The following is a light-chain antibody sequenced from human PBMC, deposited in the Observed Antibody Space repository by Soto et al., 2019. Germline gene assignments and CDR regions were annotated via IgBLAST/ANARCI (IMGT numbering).Light chain of an antibody. V-gene: IGLV2-14*01. CDR1: SSDVGGYNY. J-gene: IGLJ2*01. Sequence: QSVLTQPASVSGSPGQSITISCTGTSSDVGGYNYVSWYQQHPGTAPKLMIYDVSNRPSGVSNRFSGSKSGNTASLTISGLQAEDEGDYYCSSYTSSSTLVFGGGTKLTVL. CDR3: SSYTSSSTLV. CDR2: DVS.